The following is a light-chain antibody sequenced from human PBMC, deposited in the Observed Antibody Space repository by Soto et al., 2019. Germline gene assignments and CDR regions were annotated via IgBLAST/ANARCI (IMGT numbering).Light chain of an antibody. CDR1: SSNVGSYIL. Sequence: QSALTQPASVSGSPGQSITISSTGTSSNVGSYILVSWYQQHPGKAPKLMIYEASKRPSGVSNRFSGSKSGNTASLTISELQAEDEADYYCCSYAGSSTYVFGGGTKLTVL. CDR3: CSYAGSSTYV. V-gene: IGLV2-23*01. J-gene: IGLJ2*01. CDR2: EAS.